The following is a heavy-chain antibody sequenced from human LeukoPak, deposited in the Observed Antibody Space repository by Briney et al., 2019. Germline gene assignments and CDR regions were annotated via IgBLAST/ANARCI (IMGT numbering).Heavy chain of an antibody. J-gene: IGHJ5*02. V-gene: IGHV3-23*01. D-gene: IGHD3-22*01. CDR3: ARDRTMIVVAAGFDP. CDR1: GFTFTECA. Sequence: GGSLRLSCVASGFTFTECAMSWIRQAPGKGLEWVAIITATGDTAYYADSVKGRFTISRDNAKNSLYLQMNSLRAEDTAVYYCARDRTMIVVAAGFDPWGQGTLVTVSS. CDR2: ITATGDTA.